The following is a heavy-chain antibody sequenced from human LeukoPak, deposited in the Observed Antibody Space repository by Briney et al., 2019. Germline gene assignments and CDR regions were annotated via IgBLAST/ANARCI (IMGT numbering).Heavy chain of an antibody. J-gene: IGHJ6*03. D-gene: IGHD2-2*01. CDR3: GRRNIVVVPAAMSPDYYYNYMAV. CDR2: IIPIFGTA. Sequence: ASVKVSCKASGGTFSSYAISWVRQAPGQGLEWMGGIIPIFGTANYAQKFQGRVTITADKSTSTAYMELSSLRSEDTAVYYCGRRNIVVVPAAMSPDYYYNYMAVGGKGP. V-gene: IGHV1-69*06. CDR1: GGTFSSYA.